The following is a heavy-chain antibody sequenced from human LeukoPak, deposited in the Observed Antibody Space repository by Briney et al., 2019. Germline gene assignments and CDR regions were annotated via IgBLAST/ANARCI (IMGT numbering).Heavy chain of an antibody. CDR1: GFTFSDYY. D-gene: IGHD4-23*01. J-gene: IGHJ3*02. Sequence: PGGSLRLSCAASGFTFSDYYMNWIRQAPGEGLEGVSYISSSSSYTNYADSVKGRFTISRDNSKNTLYLQMTSLRAEDTAVYYCARGGYSPTFDAFDIWGQGTMVTVSS. CDR2: ISSSSSYT. CDR3: ARGGYSPTFDAFDI. V-gene: IGHV3-11*05.